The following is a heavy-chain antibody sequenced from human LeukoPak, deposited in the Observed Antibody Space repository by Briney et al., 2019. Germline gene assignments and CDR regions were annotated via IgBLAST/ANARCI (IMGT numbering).Heavy chain of an antibody. CDR1: DDSITMYY. CDR2: VDHTGST. V-gene: IGHV4-59*01. Sequence: SEALSLTCSVSDDSITMYYWTWIRQPPGKGLEWIGYVDHTGSTNFNPSLNGRVSISRDTSKNLFSLRLRSVTAADTAVYFCARGRVSSSTWYSTYYYYFYMDVWGKGTTVTVSS. D-gene: IGHD4-11*01. CDR3: ARGRVSSSTWYSTYYYYFYMDV. J-gene: IGHJ6*03.